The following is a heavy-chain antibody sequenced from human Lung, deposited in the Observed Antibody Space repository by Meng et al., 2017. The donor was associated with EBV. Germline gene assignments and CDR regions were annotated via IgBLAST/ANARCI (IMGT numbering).Heavy chain of an antibody. J-gene: IGHJ5*02. V-gene: IGHV4-31*03. CDR1: GDSIRSGGYY. Sequence: HVHRPESGRGLVMPSQPLPLTCIVSGDSIRSGGYYWSWIRQHPGKGLEWIGYIYYSGNTYYNPSLKSRVTISIDTSKNQFSLKLSSVTAADTAVYFCARATVVVPSGIYWFDPWGQGTLVTVSS. CDR2: IYYSGNT. D-gene: IGHD6-13*01. CDR3: ARATVVVPSGIYWFDP.